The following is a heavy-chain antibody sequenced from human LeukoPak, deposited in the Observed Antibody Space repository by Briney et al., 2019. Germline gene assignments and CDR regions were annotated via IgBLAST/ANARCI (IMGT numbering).Heavy chain of an antibody. V-gene: IGHV3-64D*09. J-gene: IGHJ5*01. CDR2: TSTNGDPT. CDR1: GFTFSXXX. Sequence: GGSLRLSCSASGFTFSXXXXXXVRQAPGKXXXXXXTTSTNGDPTYYTDXXXGRXTISRDNSKNTLSLQMSILRAEDTAVYFCVKDYSRDWNGHWFDSWGQGTLVTVSS. D-gene: IGHD1-1*01. CDR3: VKDYSRDWNGHWFDS.